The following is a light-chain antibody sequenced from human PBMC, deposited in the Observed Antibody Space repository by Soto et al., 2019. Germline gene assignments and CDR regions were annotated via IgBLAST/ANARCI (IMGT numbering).Light chain of an antibody. Sequence: SQSLASVSASVGDRVTITCRVSQDISSWLAAYQQKPGKAPKIMIYAASSLQGGGPSRFSGSGSGTEFTLTIISRLQPDVVTSYCRQDSSSSPTFGQGTRLQIK. V-gene: IGKV1-12*01. CDR1: QDISSW. CDR2: AAS. CDR3: RQDSSSSPT. J-gene: IGKJ5*01.